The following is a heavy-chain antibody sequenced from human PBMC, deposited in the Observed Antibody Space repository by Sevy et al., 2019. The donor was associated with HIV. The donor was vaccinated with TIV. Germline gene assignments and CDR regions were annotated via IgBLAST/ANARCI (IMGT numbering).Heavy chain of an antibody. CDR1: GFTFSDYW. V-gene: IGHV3-11*01. CDR2: MNYSGDVI. J-gene: IGHJ6*02. D-gene: IGHD3-10*01. Sequence: GGCLRLCCAASGFTFSDYWMTWVRQAPGKGLESISCMNYSGDVIHYTDSVKGRFTISMDNAKKSLSLEMNSLRADDTAIYYCARIPSPQLGGYFGMDVWGRGTTVTVSS. CDR3: ARIPSPQLGGYFGMDV.